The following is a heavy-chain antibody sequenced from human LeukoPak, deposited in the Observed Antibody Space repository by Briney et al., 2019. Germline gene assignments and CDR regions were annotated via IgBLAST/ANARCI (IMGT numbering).Heavy chain of an antibody. Sequence: SGGSLRLSCAASGFTFSSYAMSWVRQAPGKGLKWVSTINDNGAGTYYADSVRGRFTISRDNSKNTLYLQMNSLRAEDTAVYYCAKDTLLLTTVVRAGLEWGQGALVTVSS. CDR3: AKDTLLLTTVVRAGLE. V-gene: IGHV3-23*01. J-gene: IGHJ4*02. D-gene: IGHD4-23*01. CDR2: INDNGAGT. CDR1: GFTFSSYA.